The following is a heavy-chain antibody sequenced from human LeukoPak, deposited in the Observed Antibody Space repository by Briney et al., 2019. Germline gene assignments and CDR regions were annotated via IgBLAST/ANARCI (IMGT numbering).Heavy chain of an antibody. J-gene: IGHJ4*02. Sequence: ASVKVSCKASGGTFSSYAISWVRQAPGQGLEWMGGIIPIFGTANYAQKFQGKVTITADESTSTAYMELSSLRSEDTAVYYCATTPGYSSGWYYDYWGQGTLVTVSS. V-gene: IGHV1-69*13. CDR1: GGTFSSYA. CDR3: ATTPGYSSGWYYDY. D-gene: IGHD6-19*01. CDR2: IIPIFGTA.